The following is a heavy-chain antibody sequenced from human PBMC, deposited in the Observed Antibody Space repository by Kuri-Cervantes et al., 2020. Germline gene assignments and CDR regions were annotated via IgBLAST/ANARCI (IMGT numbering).Heavy chain of an antibody. D-gene: IGHD1-26*01. CDR3: AKGYGWGLSPGDY. Sequence: GESLKISCAASGFTFSSYAMHWVRQAPGKGLEWVAVISYDGSNKYYADSVKGRFTISRDNSKNTLYLQMNSLRAEDTALYYCAKGYGWGLSPGDYWGQGTLVTVSS. CDR2: ISYDGSNK. V-gene: IGHV3-30-3*01. CDR1: GFTFSSYA. J-gene: IGHJ4*02.